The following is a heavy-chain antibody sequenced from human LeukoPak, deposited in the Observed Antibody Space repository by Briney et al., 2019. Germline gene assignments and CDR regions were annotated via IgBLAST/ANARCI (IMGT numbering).Heavy chain of an antibody. CDR3: ARDSGAVAGKPYYFDY. Sequence: PSETLSLTCTVSGGSISNYYWSWIRQPAGKGLEWIGRIYTSGSTNYNPSLESRVTMSVDTSKKQFSLILSSVTAADTAVYYCARDSGAVAGKPYYFDYWGQGTLVTVSS. D-gene: IGHD6-19*01. CDR2: IYTSGST. CDR1: GGSISNYY. V-gene: IGHV4-4*07. J-gene: IGHJ4*02.